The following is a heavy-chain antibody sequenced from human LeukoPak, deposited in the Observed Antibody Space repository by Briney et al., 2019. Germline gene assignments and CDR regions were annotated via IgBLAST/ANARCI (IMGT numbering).Heavy chain of an antibody. CDR3: ARRWNYGRNYYIDV. V-gene: IGHV4-34*01. J-gene: IGHJ6*03. Sequence: SETLSLTCAVYGGSFSNYYWSWIRQTPGKGMEWIGEINDSGRINYNPSLMSRVTVSVDTSKNQLSLRLTSVTATDTAVYYCARRWNYGRNYYIDVWGKGATVSVSS. CDR1: GGSFSNYY. CDR2: INDSGRI. D-gene: IGHD1-7*01.